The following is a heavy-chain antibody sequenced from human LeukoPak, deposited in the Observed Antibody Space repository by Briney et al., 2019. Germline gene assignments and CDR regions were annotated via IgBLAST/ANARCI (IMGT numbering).Heavy chain of an antibody. V-gene: IGHV3-48*04. CDR2: ISSGSSTI. CDR3: ARVKHSSSRNFDY. Sequence: GGSLRLSCAASGFTFSSYSMNWVRQAPGKGLEWVSCISSGSSTIYYADSVKGRFAISRDNAKNSLSLQMNSLRAEDTAVYYCARVKHSSSRNFDYWGQGTLVTVSS. D-gene: IGHD6-13*01. J-gene: IGHJ4*02. CDR1: GFTFSSYS.